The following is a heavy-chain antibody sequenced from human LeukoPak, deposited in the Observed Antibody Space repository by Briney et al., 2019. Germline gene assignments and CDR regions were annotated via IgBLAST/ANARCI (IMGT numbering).Heavy chain of an antibody. Sequence: ASVKVSCKASGYAFSGSYLHWVRQAPGQGLEWMGWINPNSGGTNYAQKFQGRVTMTRDTSISTAYMELSRLRSDDTAVYYCARAPVEYYDSSVLGYWGQGTLVTVSS. CDR3: ARAPVEYYDSSVLGY. V-gene: IGHV1-2*02. J-gene: IGHJ4*02. CDR2: INPNSGGT. D-gene: IGHD3-22*01. CDR1: GYAFSGSY.